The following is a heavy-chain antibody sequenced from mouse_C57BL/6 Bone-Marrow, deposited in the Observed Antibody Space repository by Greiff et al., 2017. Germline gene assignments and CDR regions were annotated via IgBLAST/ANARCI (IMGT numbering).Heavy chain of an antibody. CDR3: ARSLRFEY. CDR1: GFAFSSYW. J-gene: IGHJ2*01. CDR2: IYPGDGDT. D-gene: IGHD1-1*01. Sequence: VQLQQSGAELVKPGASVKISCKASGFAFSSYWMNWVKQRPGTGLEWIGQIYPGDGDTNYNGKFKGKATLTADKSSSTAYMQLTDLNSGDSAVYFCARSLRFEYWSRGTTLTVSS. V-gene: IGHV1-80*01.